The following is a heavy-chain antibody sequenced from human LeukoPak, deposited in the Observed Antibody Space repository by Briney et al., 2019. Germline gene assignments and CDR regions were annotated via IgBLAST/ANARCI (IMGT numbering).Heavy chain of an antibody. CDR2: KYYSGDT. Sequence: SETLSLTCTVSGGSINSSDHYWAWIRQPPGKGLEWIGSKYYSGDTYYSPSLKSRVTISVDTSRNKFALKLNSVTAADTAVYFCARHRLEGDTFDIWGQGTEVTVSS. CDR3: ARHRLEGDTFDI. D-gene: IGHD3-3*01. J-gene: IGHJ3*02. CDR1: GGSINSSDHY. V-gene: IGHV4-39*01.